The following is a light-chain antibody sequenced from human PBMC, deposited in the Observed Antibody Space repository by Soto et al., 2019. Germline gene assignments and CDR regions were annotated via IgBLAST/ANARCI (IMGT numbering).Light chain of an antibody. J-gene: IGLJ1*01. CDR2: SSY. CDR1: RSNIGTNT. Sequence: QSVLTQPPSASGTPGQRVSISCSGSRSNIGTNTVNWYQQFPGTAPKLLIFSSYLRLSGVPDRFSASRSGASASLAIGGLQSEDEADYYCAAWDDSLDAYVFGSGTKLTVL. CDR3: AAWDDSLDAYV. V-gene: IGLV1-44*01.